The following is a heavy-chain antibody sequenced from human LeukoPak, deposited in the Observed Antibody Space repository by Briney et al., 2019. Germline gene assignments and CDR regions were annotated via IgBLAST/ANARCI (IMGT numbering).Heavy chain of an antibody. V-gene: IGHV1-18*01. CDR3: ARDLEGLAVAGTGYYFDY. Sequence: GASVKVSCKASGYTFTSYGISWVRQAPGQGLEWMGWISAYNGNTNYAQKLQGRVTMTTDTSTSTAYMELRSLRSDDTAVYYCARDLEGLAVAGTGYYFDYWGQGTLVTVSS. J-gene: IGHJ4*02. CDR1: GYTFTSYG. CDR2: ISAYNGNT. D-gene: IGHD6-19*01.